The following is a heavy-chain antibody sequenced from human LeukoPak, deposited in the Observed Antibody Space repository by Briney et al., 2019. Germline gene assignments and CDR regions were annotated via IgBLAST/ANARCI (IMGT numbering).Heavy chain of an antibody. V-gene: IGHV4-34*01. Sequence: PSETLSLTCAVYGGSFSGYYWSWIRQPPGKGLEWIGEINHSGSTNYNPSLKSRVTISVDTSKNQFSLKLSSVTAADTAVYYCAIIYYDSSGYYPGAFDIWGQGTMVTLSS. J-gene: IGHJ3*02. CDR3: AIIYYDSSGYYPGAFDI. CDR2: INHSGST. D-gene: IGHD3-22*01. CDR1: GGSFSGYY.